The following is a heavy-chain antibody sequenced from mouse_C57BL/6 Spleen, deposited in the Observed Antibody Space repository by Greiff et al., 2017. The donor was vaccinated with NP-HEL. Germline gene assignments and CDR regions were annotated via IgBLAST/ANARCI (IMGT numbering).Heavy chain of an antibody. Sequence: DVMLVESGGGLVKPGGSLKLSCAASGFTFSDYGMHWVRQAPEKGLEWVAYISSGSSTIYYADTVKGRFTISRDNAKNTLFLQMTSLRSEDTAMYYCARPGLYGSSYGWFAYWGQGTLVTVSA. CDR3: ARPGLYGSSYGWFAY. J-gene: IGHJ3*01. CDR1: GFTFSDYG. CDR2: ISSGSSTI. V-gene: IGHV5-17*01. D-gene: IGHD1-1*01.